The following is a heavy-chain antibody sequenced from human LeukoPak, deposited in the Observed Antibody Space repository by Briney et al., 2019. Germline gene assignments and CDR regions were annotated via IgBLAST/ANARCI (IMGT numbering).Heavy chain of an antibody. CDR2: ISSSGTTI. Sequence: PGGSLRLSCAASGFTFSDYYMSWIRQAPGKGLEWVPYISSSGTTIYYADSVKGRFAISRDNAKNSLYLQMNSLRAEDTAVYYCARESYYYDSSGYYVYYFDYWGQGTLVTVSS. CDR3: ARESYYYDSSGYYVYYFDY. J-gene: IGHJ4*02. V-gene: IGHV3-11*01. CDR1: GFTFSDYY. D-gene: IGHD3-22*01.